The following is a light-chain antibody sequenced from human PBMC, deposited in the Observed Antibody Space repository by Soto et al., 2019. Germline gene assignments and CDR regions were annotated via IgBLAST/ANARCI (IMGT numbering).Light chain of an antibody. CDR2: EVS. CDR1: SSDVGGYNF. V-gene: IGLV2-8*01. Sequence: QSVLTQPPSASGSPGQSVTVSCTGTSSDVGGYNFVSWYQQHPGEAPKLMIYEVSKRPSGVPDRFSGSKSGNTASLTVSGLQAEDEADYYCSSYAGSNNINWLFGGGTKLTVL. J-gene: IGLJ3*02. CDR3: SSYAGSNNINWL.